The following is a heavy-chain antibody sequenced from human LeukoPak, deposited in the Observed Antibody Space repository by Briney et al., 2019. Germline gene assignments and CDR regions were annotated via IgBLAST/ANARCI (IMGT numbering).Heavy chain of an antibody. J-gene: IGHJ4*02. D-gene: IGHD3-10*01. V-gene: IGHV4-34*01. CDR3: ARGAGYYGSGSGGY. CDR1: DGSFSDYY. Sequence: SETLSLTCGVYDGSFSDYYWSWIRQPPGKGLEWIGEINHSGNTNYNPSLKSRVTISVDASKNHFSLKLSSLTAADTAVYYCARGAGYYGSGSGGYWGQGTLVTVSS. CDR2: INHSGNT.